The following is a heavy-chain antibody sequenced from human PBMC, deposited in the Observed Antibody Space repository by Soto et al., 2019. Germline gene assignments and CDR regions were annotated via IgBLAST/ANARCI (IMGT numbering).Heavy chain of an antibody. V-gene: IGHV3-21*01. Sequence: EVQLVESGGGLVKPGGSLRLSCAASGFTFSSYSMNWVRQAPGKGLEWVSSISSSSSYIYYADSVKGRFTISRDNAKNSLYLQMNSLRAEDTAVYYCARDGPDSSGYYRLLDYWGQGTLGTVSS. CDR1: GFTFSSYS. J-gene: IGHJ4*02. CDR2: ISSSSSYI. CDR3: ARDGPDSSGYYRLLDY. D-gene: IGHD3-22*01.